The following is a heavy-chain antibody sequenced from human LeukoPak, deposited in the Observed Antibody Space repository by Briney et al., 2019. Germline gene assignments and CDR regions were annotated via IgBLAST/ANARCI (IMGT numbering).Heavy chain of an antibody. CDR1: GFTLSNAW. D-gene: IGHD6-13*01. CDR3: AKEIAAAGQVDY. V-gene: IGHV3-23*01. J-gene: IGHJ4*02. Sequence: GGSLRLSCAASGFTLSNAWMNWVRQAPGKGLEWVSTISGSGDNTYYADSVKGRFTISRDNSKNTLYLQMNSLRAEDTAVYYCAKEIAAAGQVDYWGQGTLVTVSS. CDR2: ISGSGDNT.